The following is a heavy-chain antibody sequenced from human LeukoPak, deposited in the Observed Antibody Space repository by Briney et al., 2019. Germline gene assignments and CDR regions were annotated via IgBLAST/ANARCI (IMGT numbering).Heavy chain of an antibody. CDR1: GFTFSSYW. CDR2: IKQDGSEK. Sequence: GGSLRLSCAASGFTFSSYWMSWVRQAPGKGLEWVANIKQDGSEKYYVDSVKGRFTISRDNAKNSLYLQMNSLRAEDTAVYYCARESREGYYYGMDVWGQGTTATVSS. J-gene: IGHJ6*02. D-gene: IGHD1-26*01. V-gene: IGHV3-7*01. CDR3: ARESREGYYYGMDV.